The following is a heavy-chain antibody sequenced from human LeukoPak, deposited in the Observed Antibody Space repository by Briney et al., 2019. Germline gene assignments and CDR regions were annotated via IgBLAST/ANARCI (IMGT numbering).Heavy chain of an antibody. Sequence: PGGSLRLSCAASGFTFSSDAMHWVRQAPGKGLEWVAAISYDGSNKNYADSVKGRFTISRDNSKNTLYLQMDNLRAEDTAVYYCARVTTAIPDAFDIWGQGTMDTVSS. CDR1: GFTFSSDA. J-gene: IGHJ3*02. V-gene: IGHV3-30*04. D-gene: IGHD2-21*02. CDR2: ISYDGSNK. CDR3: ARVTTAIPDAFDI.